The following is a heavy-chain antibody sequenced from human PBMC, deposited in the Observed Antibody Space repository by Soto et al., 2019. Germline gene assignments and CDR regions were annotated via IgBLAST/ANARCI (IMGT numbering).Heavy chain of an antibody. J-gene: IGHJ4*02. CDR3: AKGGDTDY. CDR2: ISSDGNDK. V-gene: IGHV3-30*18. CDR1: GLTFSTFG. D-gene: IGHD5-18*01. Sequence: PGGSLRLSCAASGLTFSTFGMHWVRQAPGKGLEWVALISSDGNDKFYADSVKGRFTISRDNSKNTLYLKMDSLRAEDTAVYYCAKGGDTDYWGQGTLVTVSS.